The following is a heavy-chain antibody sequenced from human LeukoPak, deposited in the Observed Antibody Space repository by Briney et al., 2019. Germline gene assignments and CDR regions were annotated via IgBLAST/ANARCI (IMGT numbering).Heavy chain of an antibody. CDR3: ARINWNYYFDY. V-gene: IGHV4-34*01. CDR2: INHRGST. Sequence: PSETLSLTCAVYGGSFSGYYWSWIRQPPGKGLEWIGEINHRGSTNYNPSLKSRVTVSLDTSKNQFSLKLSSVTAADTAVYYCARINWNYYFDYWGQGTLVTVSS. J-gene: IGHJ4*02. CDR1: GGSFSGYY. D-gene: IGHD1-1*01.